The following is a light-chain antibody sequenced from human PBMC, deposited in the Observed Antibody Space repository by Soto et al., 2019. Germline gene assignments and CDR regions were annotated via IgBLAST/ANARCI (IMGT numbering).Light chain of an antibody. CDR3: CSFAGSYTFWV. V-gene: IGLV2-11*01. CDR1: SSDVGDYNY. CDR2: DVS. J-gene: IGLJ3*02. Sequence: QSALTQPRSVSGSPGQSVTISCTGTSSDVGDYNYVSWYQQYPGKAPKLVIYDVSKRPSGVPDRFSGSKSRNTASLTISGLQAEDEADYYCCSFAGSYTFWVFGGGTKLTVL.